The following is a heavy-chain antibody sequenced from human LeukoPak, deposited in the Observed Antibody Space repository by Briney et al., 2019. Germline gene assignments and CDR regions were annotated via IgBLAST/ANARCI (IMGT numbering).Heavy chain of an antibody. V-gene: IGHV3-74*01. CDR1: GFTFSSYW. CDR3: ARGTDDVDI. Sequence: QAGGSLRLSCAASGFTFSSYWMHWVRHVPGKGLVWVSRISSDGSTTSYADSVKGRFSISRFNAKETLYLQMNSLRVEDTAVYYCARGTDDVDIWGQGTLVTVSS. D-gene: IGHD3-3*01. J-gene: IGHJ3*02. CDR2: ISSDGSTT.